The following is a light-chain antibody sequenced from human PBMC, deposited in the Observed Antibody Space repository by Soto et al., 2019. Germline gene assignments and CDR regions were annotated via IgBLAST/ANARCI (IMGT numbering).Light chain of an antibody. Sequence: QSVLTQPASVSGSPGQSITISCTGSSSDVGGYNYVSWYQQHHPGKAPKLMIYDVSNRPSGVSNRFSGSKSGNTASLTSSGLQAEDEEDDYCRSYTPRSPVVFGGGTKLTVL. CDR1: SSDVGGYNY. CDR3: RSYTPRSPVV. J-gene: IGLJ2*01. CDR2: DVS. V-gene: IGLV2-14*03.